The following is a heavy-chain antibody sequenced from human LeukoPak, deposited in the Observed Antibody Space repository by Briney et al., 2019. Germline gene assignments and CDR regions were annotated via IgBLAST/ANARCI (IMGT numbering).Heavy chain of an antibody. Sequence: PSETLSLTCTVSGGSISSYYWSWIRQPPGKGLEWIGSIYYSGSTYYNPSLKSRVTISVDTSKNQFSLKLSSVTAADTAVYYCARGPIIAAAGTPFDYWGQGTLVTVSS. D-gene: IGHD6-13*01. CDR2: IYYSGST. CDR3: ARGPIIAAAGTPFDY. CDR1: GGSISSYY. V-gene: IGHV4-59*12. J-gene: IGHJ4*02.